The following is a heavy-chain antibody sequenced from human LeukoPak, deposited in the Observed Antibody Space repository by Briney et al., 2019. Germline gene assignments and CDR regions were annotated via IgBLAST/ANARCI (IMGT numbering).Heavy chain of an antibody. CDR1: GGSISSYY. CDR2: IYYSGST. D-gene: IGHD2-15*01. V-gene: IGHV4-59*01. CDR3: ARRVVVVAATHTWFDP. Sequence: PSETLSLTCTVSGGSISSYYWSWVRQPPGKGLEWLGYIYYSGSTNYNPSLKSRVTISVDTSKNQFSLKLSSVTAADTAVYYCARRVVVVAATHTWFDPWGQGTLVTVSS. J-gene: IGHJ5*02.